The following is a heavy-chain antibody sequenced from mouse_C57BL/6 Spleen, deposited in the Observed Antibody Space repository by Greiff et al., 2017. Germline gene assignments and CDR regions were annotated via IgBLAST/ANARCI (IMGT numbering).Heavy chain of an antibody. V-gene: IGHV7-3*01. D-gene: IGHD3-3*01. CDR1: GFTFTDYY. J-gene: IGHJ4*01. CDR3: ARSLRGDYAMDY. Sequence: EVKLVESGGGLVQPGGSLSLSCAASGFTFTDYYMSWVRQPPGKALEWLGFIRNKANGYTTEYSVSVKGRFTIARDNSQSILYLHMKALRAEDSATYYCARSLRGDYAMDYWGQGTSVTVSS. CDR2: IRNKANGYTT.